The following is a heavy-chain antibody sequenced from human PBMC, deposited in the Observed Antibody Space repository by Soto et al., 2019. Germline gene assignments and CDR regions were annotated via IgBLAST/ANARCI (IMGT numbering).Heavy chain of an antibody. CDR3: AREAPTTVTTRGFVDY. J-gene: IGHJ4*02. Sequence: SETLSLTCAVYGGSFSGYYWSWIRQPPGKGLEWIGEINHSGSTNYNPSLKSRVTISVDTSKNQFSLKLSSVTAADTAVYYCAREAPTTVTTRGFVDYWGQGTLVTVSS. CDR2: INHSGST. D-gene: IGHD4-17*01. V-gene: IGHV4-34*01. CDR1: GGSFSGYY.